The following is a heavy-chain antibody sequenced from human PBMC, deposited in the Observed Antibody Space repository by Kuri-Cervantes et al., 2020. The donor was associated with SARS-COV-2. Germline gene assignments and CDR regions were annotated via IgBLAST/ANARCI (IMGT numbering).Heavy chain of an antibody. V-gene: IGHV3-53*01. CDR2: IYSGGST. CDR1: GFTVSSNY. D-gene: IGHD7-27*01. CDR3: ARGEDDYRLNWGSPESAFDI. J-gene: IGHJ3*02. Sequence: GGSLRLSCAASGFTVSSNYMSWVRQAPGKGLEWVSVIYSGGSTYYADSVKGRFTISRDNAKNSLYLQMNSLRAEDTAVYYCARGEDDYRLNWGSPESAFDIWGQGTMVTVSS.